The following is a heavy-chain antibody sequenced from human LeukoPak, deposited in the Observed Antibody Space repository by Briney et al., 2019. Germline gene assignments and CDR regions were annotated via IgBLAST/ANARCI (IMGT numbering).Heavy chain of an antibody. CDR3: ARGGSSWSYAMDV. Sequence: SETLSLTCTVSGGSIKSHYWNWIRQTPGKGLEWIGCIYESGSTYHNPSLKSRVTISVDMSKNQFSLKVSSVTAADTAVYYCARGGSSWSYAMDVWGQGTTVTVSS. V-gene: IGHV4-59*11. J-gene: IGHJ6*02. D-gene: IGHD6-13*01. CDR2: IYESGST. CDR1: GGSIKSHY.